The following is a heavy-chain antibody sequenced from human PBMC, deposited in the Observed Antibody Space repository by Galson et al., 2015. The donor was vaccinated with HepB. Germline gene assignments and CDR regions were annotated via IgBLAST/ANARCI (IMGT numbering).Heavy chain of an antibody. CDR3: ARDEGSRWLPSLDY. CDR2: ISSSTSTI. V-gene: IGHV3-48*02. D-gene: IGHD3-22*01. CDR1: GFTFSSYS. J-gene: IGHJ4*02. Sequence: SLRLSCAASGFTFSSYSMNWVRQAPGKGLEWVSYISSSTSTIYYADSVKGRFTISRDNAKNSLYLQMNSLRDEDTAVYYCARDEGSRWLPSLDYWGQGTLVTVSS.